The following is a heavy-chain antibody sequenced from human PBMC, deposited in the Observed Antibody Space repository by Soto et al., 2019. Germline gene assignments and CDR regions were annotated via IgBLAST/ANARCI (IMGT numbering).Heavy chain of an antibody. V-gene: IGHV3-30*03. CDR3: ARERVYDYVWGSYLGVDFDM. D-gene: IGHD3-16*02. CDR2: ISYDGSNK. J-gene: IGHJ3*02. CDR1: GFTFSSYG. Sequence: PGGSLRLSCAASGFTFSSYGMHWVRQAPGKGLEWVAVISYDGSNKYYADSVKGRLTISRDNSKNTLYLQMNSLRAEDTAVYYCARERVYDYVWGSYLGVDFDMWGQGPMITF.